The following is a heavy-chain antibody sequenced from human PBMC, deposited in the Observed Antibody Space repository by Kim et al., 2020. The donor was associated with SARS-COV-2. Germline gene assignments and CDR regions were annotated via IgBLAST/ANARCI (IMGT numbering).Heavy chain of an antibody. D-gene: IGHD3-10*01. CDR2: YSYNGGS. V-gene: IGHV4-39*01. J-gene: IGHJ4*02. CDR3: ARLAFHVLRSYYNRHFDY. Sequence: SETLSLTCTVSGGSMNSDIESYYWAWIRQTPGNGLEWIGTYSYNGGSFYSPPLKSRLTISVDTSKNQFSLMLASVTATDTAKYYCARLAFHVLRSYYNRHFDYWGQGALVTVSS. CDR1: GGSMNSDIESYY.